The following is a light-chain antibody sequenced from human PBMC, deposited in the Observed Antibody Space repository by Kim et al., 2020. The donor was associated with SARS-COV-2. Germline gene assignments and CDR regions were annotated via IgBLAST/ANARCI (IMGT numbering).Light chain of an antibody. V-gene: IGKV1-39*01. CDR2: AAS. CDR3: QQSYSTPPWT. CDR1: QSISSY. Sequence: DIQMTQSPSSLSASVGDRVTITCRASQSISSYLNWYQQKPGKAPKLLIYAASSLQSGVPLRFSGSGSGTDFTLTISSLQPEDFATYYCQQSYSTPPWTFGQGTKVDIK. J-gene: IGKJ1*01.